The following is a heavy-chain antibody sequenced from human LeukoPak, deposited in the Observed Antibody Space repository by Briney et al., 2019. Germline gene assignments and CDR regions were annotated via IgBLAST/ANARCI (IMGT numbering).Heavy chain of an antibody. Sequence: GGSLRLSCAASGITFSSYAMSWVRQAPGKGLEWVSVISGSGGTKYYADSVKGRFTISRDNSKNTLYLQMSSLRAEDTAVYYCAKKAGSRTDQYPLDYWGQGTLVTVSS. D-gene: IGHD2-15*01. CDR3: AKKAGSRTDQYPLDY. V-gene: IGHV3-23*01. J-gene: IGHJ4*02. CDR2: ISGSGGTK. CDR1: GITFSSYA.